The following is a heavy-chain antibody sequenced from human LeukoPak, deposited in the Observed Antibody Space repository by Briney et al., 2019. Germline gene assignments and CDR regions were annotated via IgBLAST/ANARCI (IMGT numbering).Heavy chain of an antibody. Sequence: GASVRVSCKVSGYTLTELSMHWVRQAPGKGLEWMGGFDPEDGETIYAQKFQGRVTMTEDTSTDTAYMELSSLRSEDTAVYYCATDRSTGGYFDYWGQGTLVTVSS. CDR2: FDPEDGET. J-gene: IGHJ4*02. CDR1: GYTLTELS. CDR3: ATDRSTGGYFDY. V-gene: IGHV1-24*01. D-gene: IGHD2-2*01.